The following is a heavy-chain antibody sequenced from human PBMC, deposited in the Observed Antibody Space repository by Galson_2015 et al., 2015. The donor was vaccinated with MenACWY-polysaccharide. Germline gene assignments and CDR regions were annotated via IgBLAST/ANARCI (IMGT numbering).Heavy chain of an antibody. CDR1: GGSISSSSYY. CDR3: ARSYYPYFDY. V-gene: IGHV4-39*07. Sequence: SETLSLTCTVSGGSISSSSYYWGWIRQPPGKGLEWIGSIYYSGSTYYNPSLESRVTISVDTSKNQFSLKLSSVTAADTAVYYCARSYYPYFDYWGQGTLVTVSS. J-gene: IGHJ4*02. D-gene: IGHD3-10*01. CDR2: IYYSGST.